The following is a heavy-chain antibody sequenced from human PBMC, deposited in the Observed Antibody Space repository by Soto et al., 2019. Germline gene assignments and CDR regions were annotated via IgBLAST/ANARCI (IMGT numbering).Heavy chain of an antibody. J-gene: IGHJ3*02. CDR2: ISAYNGNT. CDR1: GYTFTSYG. D-gene: IGHD3-10*02. V-gene: IGHV1-18*01. CDR3: ARGQLFLPIVI. Sequence: ASVKVSCKASGYTFTSYGISWVRQAPGQGLEWMGWISAYNGNTNYAQKLQGRVTMTTDTSTSTDYMELRSLRSDDTAMYYCARGQLFLPIVIWGQWTMVTVS.